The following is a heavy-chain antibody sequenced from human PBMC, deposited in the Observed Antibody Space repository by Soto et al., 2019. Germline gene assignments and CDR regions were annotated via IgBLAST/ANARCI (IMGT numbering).Heavy chain of an antibody. CDR1: GFTFSSYA. CDR2: ISSDGSNK. V-gene: IGHV3-30-3*01. D-gene: IGHD2-15*01. CDR3: ARFKGCSGGACYSYFDY. Sequence: ESGGGVVQPGRSLRLSCAASGFTFSSYAMHWVRQAPGKGLEWVAVISSDGSNKYYADSVKGRFTISRDNSKNTLYLQMNSLGAEDTAVYYCARFKGCSGGACYSYFDYWGQGTLVTVSS. J-gene: IGHJ4*02.